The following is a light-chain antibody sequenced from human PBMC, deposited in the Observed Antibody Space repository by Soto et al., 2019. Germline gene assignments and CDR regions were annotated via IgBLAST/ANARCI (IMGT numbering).Light chain of an antibody. V-gene: IGLV2-8*01. CDR3: LSYADTAYV. CDR2: EVS. J-gene: IGLJ1*01. CDR1: SSDVGGYNY. Sequence: QSALTQPPSASGSPVQSVTISCAGTSSDVGGYNYVSWYQQYPGKVPKLMIYEVSGRPSGVPDRFSGSKSGNTAFLTVSGLQAEDEADYYCLSYADTAYVFGTGTKLTVL.